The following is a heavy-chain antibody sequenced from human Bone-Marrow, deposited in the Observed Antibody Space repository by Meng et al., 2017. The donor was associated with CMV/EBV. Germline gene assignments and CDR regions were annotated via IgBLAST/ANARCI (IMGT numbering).Heavy chain of an antibody. CDR3: ARGLYDFWSGYRITYAY. CDR1: GFTFSSYW. D-gene: IGHD3-3*01. J-gene: IGHJ4*02. CDR2: IKQDGSEK. V-gene: IGHV3-7*04. Sequence: GESLKISCAASGFTFSSYWMSWARQAPGKGLEWVANIKQDGSEKYYVDSVKGRFTISRDNAKNSLYLQMNSLRAEDTAVYYCARGLYDFWSGYRITYAYWGRGPRVTVYS.